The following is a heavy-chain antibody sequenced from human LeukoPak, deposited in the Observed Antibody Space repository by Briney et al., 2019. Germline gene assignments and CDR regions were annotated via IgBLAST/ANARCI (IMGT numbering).Heavy chain of an antibody. V-gene: IGHV3-23*01. CDR2: ISGSGGST. CDR1: GFTFSSYA. Sequence: GGSLRLSCAASGFTFSSYAMGWVRQAPGKGLEWVSAISGSGGSTYYADSVKGRFTISRDNSKNTLYLQMNSLRAEDTAVYYCAKDPRRGVATMLPWGWGQGTLVTVSS. D-gene: IGHD5-12*01. CDR3: AKDPRRGVATMLPWG. J-gene: IGHJ4*02.